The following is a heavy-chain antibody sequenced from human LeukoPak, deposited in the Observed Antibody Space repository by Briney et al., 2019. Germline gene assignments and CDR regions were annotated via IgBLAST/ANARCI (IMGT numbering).Heavy chain of an antibody. V-gene: IGHV1-8*01. CDR3: ARASRDGYKDY. CDR1: GYTFTSYD. D-gene: IGHD5-24*01. J-gene: IGHJ4*02. CDR2: MNPNSGNT. Sequence: ASVKVSCKASGYTFTSYDINWVRQATGQGREWMGWMNPNSGNTSYAQKFQGRVNMTRNTTISTAYMQLSSLRSEDTAVYYCARASRDGYKDYWGQGTLVTVSS.